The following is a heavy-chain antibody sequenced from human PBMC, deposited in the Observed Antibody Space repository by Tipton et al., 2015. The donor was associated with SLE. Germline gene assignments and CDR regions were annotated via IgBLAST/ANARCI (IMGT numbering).Heavy chain of an antibody. Sequence: TLSLTCTVSGASVNSFHWSWIRQPPGKGLEWIGYVFYSGSTNYNPSLKSRVTMSVDMLKNQFSLKLTSVTAADTAVYYCAREPSMVGAFDIWGQGTMVTVSS. V-gene: IGHV4-59*02. J-gene: IGHJ3*02. CDR3: AREPSMVGAFDI. D-gene: IGHD3-10*01. CDR1: GASVNSFH. CDR2: VFYSGST.